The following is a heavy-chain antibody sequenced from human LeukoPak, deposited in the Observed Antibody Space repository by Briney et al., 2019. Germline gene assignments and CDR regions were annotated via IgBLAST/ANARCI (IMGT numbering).Heavy chain of an antibody. V-gene: IGHV3-30*02. CDR1: GFTFNTYD. CDR3: IGDFDY. J-gene: IGHJ4*02. Sequence: GGSLGLSCAASGFTFNTYDMHWVRQAPGKGLEWVALIRFDGSNTSYADSVKGRFTISRDNSKNTLYLQMNSLRADDTAVYYCIGDFDYWGQGTLATVSS. CDR2: IRFDGSNT.